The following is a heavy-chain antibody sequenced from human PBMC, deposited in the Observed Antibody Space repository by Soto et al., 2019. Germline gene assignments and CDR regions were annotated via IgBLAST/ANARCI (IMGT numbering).Heavy chain of an antibody. J-gene: IGHJ4*02. CDR3: ARDVAAADY. CDR1: GFTFSSYS. V-gene: IGHV3-21*01. D-gene: IGHD6-13*01. CDR2: ISSSSSYI. Sequence: GGSLRLSCAASGFTFSSYSMNWVRQAPGKGLEWVSSISSSSSYIYYADSVKGRVTISRDNAKNSLYLQMNSLRSEDTAVYYCARDVAAADYWGQGTLVTVSS.